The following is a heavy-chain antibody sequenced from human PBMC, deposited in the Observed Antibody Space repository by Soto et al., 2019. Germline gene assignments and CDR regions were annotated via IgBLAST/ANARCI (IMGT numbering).Heavy chain of an antibody. J-gene: IGHJ6*03. CDR2: ISGSTGTT. CDR1: GFTFSNFA. CDR3: AKDTSSSPYYMDV. D-gene: IGHD2-2*01. V-gene: IGHV3-23*01. Sequence: EVQVLESGGGSVQPGGSLRLSCAASGFTFSNFAMSWVRHAPGQGLEWVSEISGSTGTTYYADSVKGRFIISRDNSKNMVHLQMNSLRAEDTAFYYCAKDTSSSPYYMDVWGKGTTVTVSS.